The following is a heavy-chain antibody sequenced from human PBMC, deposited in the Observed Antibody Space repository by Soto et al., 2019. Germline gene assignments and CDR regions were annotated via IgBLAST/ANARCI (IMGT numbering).Heavy chain of an antibody. CDR3: ARDHYYDSSGYYRFDP. CDR1: EFTFSNYA. CDR2: ISGSGGTT. J-gene: IGHJ5*02. Sequence: PGGSLRLSCAASEFTFSNYAMSWVRQAPGKGLEWVSAISGSGGTTYYADSVKGRFTISRDNSKNTLYLQMNSLRSEDTAVYYCARDHYYDSSGYYRFDPWGQGTLVTVSS. D-gene: IGHD3-22*01. V-gene: IGHV3-23*01.